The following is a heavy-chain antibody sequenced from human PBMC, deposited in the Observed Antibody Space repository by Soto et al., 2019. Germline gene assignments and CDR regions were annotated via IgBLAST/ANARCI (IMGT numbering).Heavy chain of an antibody. CDR1: GYTFTGYY. Sequence: QLVQSGAEVKKPGASVKVSCKASGYTFTGYYIHWVRQAPGQGLEWMGWINPKSGATNSAQKFQGWVTMTRDTSISTTYMELSSLRSDHTAVYYCARGRSAVAVEYFDIWGRGTLVTVSS. CDR3: ARGRSAVAVEYFDI. D-gene: IGHD6-19*01. J-gene: IGHJ2*01. V-gene: IGHV1-2*04. CDR2: INPKSGAT.